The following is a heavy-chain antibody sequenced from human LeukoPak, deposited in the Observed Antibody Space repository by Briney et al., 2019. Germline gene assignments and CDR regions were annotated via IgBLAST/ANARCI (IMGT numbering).Heavy chain of an antibody. CDR3: AKGAIFGAVAGSQDY. CDR2: ISDDGSNK. D-gene: IGHD6-19*01. CDR1: GFTFSSYG. V-gene: IGHV3-30*18. J-gene: IGHJ4*02. Sequence: GRSLRLSCAASGFTFSSYGMHLVRQAPGKGLEWVAVISDDGSNKYYADSVKGRFTISRDNSKNTLYLQMNSLRAEDTAVYYCAKGAIFGAVAGSQDYWGQGTLVTVSS.